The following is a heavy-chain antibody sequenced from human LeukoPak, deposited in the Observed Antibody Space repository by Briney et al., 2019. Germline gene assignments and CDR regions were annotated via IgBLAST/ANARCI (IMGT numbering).Heavy chain of an antibody. J-gene: IGHJ3*02. V-gene: IGHV3-23*01. CDR3: AKDRWTSRVSSFDR. CDR1: GFTFSSYA. CDR2: IRGSGGNT. Sequence: PGGSVRLSCAVSGFTFSSYAMSWVRQAPGKGLEWVSGIRGSGGNTYYADSVKGRFTISRDNSKNTLYLQISSLRPEDTAVYYCAKDRWTSRVSSFDRWGHGIIVSVSS. D-gene: IGHD2-2*01.